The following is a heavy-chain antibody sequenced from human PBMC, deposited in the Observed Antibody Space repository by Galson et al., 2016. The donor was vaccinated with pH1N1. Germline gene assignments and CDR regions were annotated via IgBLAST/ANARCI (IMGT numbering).Heavy chain of an antibody. J-gene: IGHJ5*02. CDR3: APGGDDYGGNPHWFDP. D-gene: IGHD4-23*01. CDR1: GGTFRSYV. Sequence: SVKVSCKASGGTFRSYVIIWVRQAPRQGLQWMGRIVPITGVTNYAQQFQERVTITADESTSTAYMELSSLRSEDTAVYYCAPGGDDYGGNPHWFDPWGQGTLVTVSS. V-gene: IGHV1-69*04. CDR2: IVPITGVT.